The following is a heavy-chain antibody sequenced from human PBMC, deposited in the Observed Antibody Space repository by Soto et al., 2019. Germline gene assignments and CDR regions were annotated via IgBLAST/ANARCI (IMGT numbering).Heavy chain of an antibody. CDR2: MNPGSGKT. V-gene: IGHV1-8*02. Sequence: GASVKVSCKASGYTFINFDISWVRQAAGQGLEWLGWMNPGSGKTGYASKFQGGVAMTRDASTGTSHLELSSLTSDDTAVYYCARMASAGTLNWFDPGAREPWSPSPQ. D-gene: IGHD6-13*01. CDR3: ARMASAGTLNWFDP. J-gene: IGHJ5*02. CDR1: GYTFINFD.